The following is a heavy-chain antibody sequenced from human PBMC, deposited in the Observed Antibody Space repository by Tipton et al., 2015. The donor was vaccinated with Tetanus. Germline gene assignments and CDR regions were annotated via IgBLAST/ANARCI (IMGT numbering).Heavy chain of an antibody. CDR2: ISSSSSYI. Sequence: SLRLSCAASGFTFSSYSMNWVRQAPGKGLEWVSSISSSSSYIYYADSVKGRFTISRDNSKNTLYLQMNSLRAEDTAVYYCAGDFFVVVPAATIYYYYYGMGVWGPGATVTVSS. CDR1: GFTFSSYS. J-gene: IGHJ6*02. CDR3: AGDFFVVVPAATIYYYYYGMGV. D-gene: IGHD2-2*01. V-gene: IGHV3-21*01.